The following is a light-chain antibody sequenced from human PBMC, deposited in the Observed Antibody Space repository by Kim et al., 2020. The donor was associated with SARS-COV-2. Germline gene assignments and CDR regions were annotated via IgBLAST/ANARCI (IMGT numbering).Light chain of an antibody. CDR2: GAS. Sequence: SPGERATLSCRASHSVKSTFLAWYQQIPGQAPRLLIYGASRRAAGIPERFSGSGSGTDFTLTITRLEPEDSAVFYCQLFDSSRWTFGQGTKVDIK. CDR3: QLFDSSRWT. V-gene: IGKV3-20*01. CDR1: HSVKSTF. J-gene: IGKJ1*01.